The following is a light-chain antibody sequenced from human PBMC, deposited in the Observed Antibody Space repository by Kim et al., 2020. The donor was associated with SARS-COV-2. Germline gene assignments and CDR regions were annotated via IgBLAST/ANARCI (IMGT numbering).Light chain of an antibody. CDR2: QDS. CDR1: KLGDKY. J-gene: IGLJ3*02. V-gene: IGLV3-1*01. CDR3: QAWDSSNWV. Sequence: SYELTQPPSVSVSPGQTASITCSGDKLGDKYACWYQQKPGQSPVLVIYQDSKRPSGIPERFSGSNSGNTATLTISGTQAMDEADYYCQAWDSSNWVFGGGTQLTVL.